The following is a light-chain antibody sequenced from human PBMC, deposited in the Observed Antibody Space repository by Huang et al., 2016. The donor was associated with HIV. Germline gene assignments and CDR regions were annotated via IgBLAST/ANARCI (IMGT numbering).Light chain of an antibody. CDR3: QQFNNYLT. V-gene: IGKV1D-13*01. J-gene: IGKJ5*01. CDR1: RGISSG. CDR2: DAS. Sequence: AIQLTQSPSSLSASVGDRVTSTFRASRGISSGFAWYQQKPGKAPNSLIFDASSLESGVTSRFSGSGSGIDFTLTISSLQPEDFATYYCQQFNNYLTFGQGTRLEIQ.